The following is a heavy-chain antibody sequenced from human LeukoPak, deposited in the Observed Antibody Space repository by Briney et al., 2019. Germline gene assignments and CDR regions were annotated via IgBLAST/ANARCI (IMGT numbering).Heavy chain of an antibody. CDR3: ARVSSVHDAFDI. CDR1: GFTFSSYD. CDR2: IGTAGDT. V-gene: IGHV3-13*01. J-gene: IGHJ3*02. Sequence: GGSLRPSCAASGFTFSSYDMHWVRQATGKGLEWVSAIGTAGDTYYPGSVKGRFTISRENAKNSLYLQMNSLRAGDTAVYYCARVSSVHDAFDIWGQGTMVTVSS.